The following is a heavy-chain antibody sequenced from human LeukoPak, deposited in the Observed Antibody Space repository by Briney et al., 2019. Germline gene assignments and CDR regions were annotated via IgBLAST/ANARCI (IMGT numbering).Heavy chain of an antibody. Sequence: SVKVSCKASGGTFSSYANSWVRQAPGQGLEWMGRIIPIFGTANYAQKFQGRVTITTDESTSTAYMELSSLRSEDTAVYYCARLGDDYVWGNYRSSYFDYWGQGTLVTVSS. CDR3: ARLGDDYVWGNYRSSYFDY. J-gene: IGHJ4*02. CDR2: IIPIFGTA. CDR1: GGTFSSYA. V-gene: IGHV1-69*05. D-gene: IGHD3-16*02.